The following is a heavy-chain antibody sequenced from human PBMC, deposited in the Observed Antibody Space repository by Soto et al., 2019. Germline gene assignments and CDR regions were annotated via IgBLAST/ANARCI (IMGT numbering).Heavy chain of an antibody. J-gene: IGHJ6*02. CDR2: IYYSGST. CDR1: GGSISSSSYY. V-gene: IGHV4-39*07. D-gene: IGHD1-26*01. CDR3: ARVWGGSYYYYYGMDV. Sequence: SETLSLTCTVSGGSISSSSYYWGWIRQPPGKGLEWIGSIYYSGSTYYNPSLKSRVTISVDTSKNQFSLKLSSVTAADTAVYYCARVWGGSYYYYYGMDVWGQGTTVTVSS.